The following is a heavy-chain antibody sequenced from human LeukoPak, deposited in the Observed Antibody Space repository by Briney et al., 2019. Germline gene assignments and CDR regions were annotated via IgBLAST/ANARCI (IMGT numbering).Heavy chain of an antibody. CDR2: INPSVGTT. Sequence: ASVKVSCKTSGYTFTSYYMHWVRQAPGQGLEWMGIINPSVGTTTYAQKFQGRVTMTRDTSTSTVYMELSSLRSEDTALYYCARGDLYDRSVYNWFDPWGREPWSSSPQ. V-gene: IGHV1-46*01. CDR3: ARGDLYDRSVYNWFDP. CDR1: GYTFTSYY. D-gene: IGHD3-22*01. J-gene: IGHJ5*02.